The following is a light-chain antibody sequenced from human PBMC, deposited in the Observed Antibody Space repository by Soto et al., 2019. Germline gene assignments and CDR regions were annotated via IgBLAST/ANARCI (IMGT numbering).Light chain of an antibody. CDR1: QSVFSTSSSKNY. Sequence: DIVMTQSPDSLAVSLGERATINCKSSQSVFSTSSSKNYLAWYQQKPGQPPRLLLYWASTRESGVPDRFSGSGSGTDFTLSFSSLHAEHAAVYYCQQFYTTPHTFDQETKVAIK. J-gene: IGKJ1*01. CDR3: QQFYTTPHT. CDR2: WAS. V-gene: IGKV4-1*01.